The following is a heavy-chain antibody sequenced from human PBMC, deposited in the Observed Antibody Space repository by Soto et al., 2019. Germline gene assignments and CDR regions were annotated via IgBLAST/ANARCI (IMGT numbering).Heavy chain of an antibody. CDR1: GGSISSYY. CDR2: IYYSGST. Sequence: PSETLSLTCTVSGGSISSYYWSWIRQPPGKGLEWIGYIYYSGSTNYNPSLKSRVTISVDTSKNQFSLKLSSVTAADTAVYYCAREHRYKDIVVVPAGPGRYYSYMDVWGKGTTVTVSS. CDR3: AREHRYKDIVVVPAGPGRYYSYMDV. D-gene: IGHD2-2*01. V-gene: IGHV4-59*01. J-gene: IGHJ6*03.